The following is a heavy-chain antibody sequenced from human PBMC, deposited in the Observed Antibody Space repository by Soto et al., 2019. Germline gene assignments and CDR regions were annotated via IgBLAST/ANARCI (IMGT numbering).Heavy chain of an antibody. CDR1: GFTFSSYA. V-gene: IGHV3-23*01. CDR3: AKHDLPGVAMAGTIY. D-gene: IGHD6-19*01. Sequence: EVQLLESGGGLVQPGGSLRLSCAASGFTFSSYAMSWVRQAPGKGLEWVSGIRSSGYNTYYADSVKGRFTISRDNSNNILYLQMNSLRAEDTAVYYCAKHDLPGVAMAGTIYWGQGTLVTVSS. CDR2: IRSSGYNT. J-gene: IGHJ4*02.